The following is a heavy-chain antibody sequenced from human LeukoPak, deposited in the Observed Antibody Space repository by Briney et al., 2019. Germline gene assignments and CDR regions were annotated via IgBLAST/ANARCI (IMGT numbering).Heavy chain of an antibody. J-gene: IGHJ4*02. CDR3: AKDNPMDYDILTGYSPFLDY. CDR2: ISYDGGDK. D-gene: IGHD3-9*01. V-gene: IGHV3-30*18. CDR1: GFTFSSYG. Sequence: GGSLRLSCAASGFTFSSYGMHWVRQAPGKGLEWVAVISYDGGDKYYADSVKGRFTISRDNSKNTLYLQMNSLRAEDTAVYFCAKDNPMDYDILTGYSPFLDYWGQGTLVTVSS.